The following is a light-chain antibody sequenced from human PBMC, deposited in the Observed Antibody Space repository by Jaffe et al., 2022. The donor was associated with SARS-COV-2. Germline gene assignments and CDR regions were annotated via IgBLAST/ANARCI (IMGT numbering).Light chain of an antibody. CDR1: QSVTNY. Sequence: DIQMTQSPSSLSASVGDRVTITCRASQSVTNYLNWYQQKPGKAPKVIIYDASSLQSGVPSRFSGSGSGTDFTLTISSLQPEDFATYYCQQTYRIPITFGQGTRLDI. J-gene: IGKJ5*01. CDR3: QQTYRIPIT. V-gene: IGKV1-39*01. CDR2: DAS.